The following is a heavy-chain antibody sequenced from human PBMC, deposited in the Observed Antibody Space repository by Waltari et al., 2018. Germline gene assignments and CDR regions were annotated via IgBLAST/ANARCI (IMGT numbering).Heavy chain of an antibody. D-gene: IGHD3-10*01. CDR1: GGTFSSYA. J-gene: IGHJ6*02. CDR2: IIPIVGTA. CDR3: AGDSGSYYRNSLAYGMDV. V-gene: IGHV1-69*05. Sequence: QVQLVQSGAEVKKPGSSVKVSCKASGGTFSSYAISWVRQSPGQGLEWMGGIIPIVGTANYAQKFQGRVTITTDESTSTAYMELSSLRSEDTAVYYCAGDSGSYYRNSLAYGMDVWGQGTTVTVSS.